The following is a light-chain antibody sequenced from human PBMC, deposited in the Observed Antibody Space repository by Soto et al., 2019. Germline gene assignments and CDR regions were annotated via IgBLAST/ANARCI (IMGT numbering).Light chain of an antibody. J-gene: IGLJ3*02. CDR3: QSFDSSLSAWV. Sequence: QSVLTQPPSVSGAPGQRVTISCTGGSSNIGAGYDVHWYQQLPGTAPKLLVSGNTNRPSGVPDRFSGSKSGTSASLAITGLQAEDEADYYCQSFDSSLSAWVFGGGTKVTVL. CDR1: SSNIGAGYD. V-gene: IGLV1-40*01. CDR2: GNT.